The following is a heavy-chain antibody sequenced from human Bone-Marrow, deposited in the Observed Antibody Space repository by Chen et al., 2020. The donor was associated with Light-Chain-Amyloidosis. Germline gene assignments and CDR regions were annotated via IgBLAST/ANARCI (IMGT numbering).Heavy chain of an antibody. Sequence: EVQLVESGGDLVQPGRSLRLSCTASGFTFDEHAIHWVRQPPGKGLEWVSGITWNSGHIDYADSVQGRFTVSRDNAKSSLYLQMNSLRVEDTALYFCARDLASSAWYALDSWGQGTQVTVSS. CDR1: GFTFDEHA. V-gene: IGHV3-9*01. CDR2: ITWNSGHI. D-gene: IGHD6-19*01. J-gene: IGHJ4*02. CDR3: ARDLASSAWYALDS.